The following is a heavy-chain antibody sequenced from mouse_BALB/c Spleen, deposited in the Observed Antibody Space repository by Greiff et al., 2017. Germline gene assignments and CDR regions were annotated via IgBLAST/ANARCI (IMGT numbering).Heavy chain of an antibody. CDR3: ARGGNYLYYAMDY. V-gene: IGHV1S135*01. Sequence: EVQLQQSGPELEKPGASVKISCKASGYSFTGYNMNWVKQSNGKSLEWIGNIDPYDGGTSYNQKFKGKATLTVDKSSSTAYMQLKSLTSEDSAVYYCARGGNYLYYAMDYWGQGTSVTVSS. D-gene: IGHD2-1*01. CDR2: IDPYDGGT. J-gene: IGHJ4*01. CDR1: GYSFTGYN.